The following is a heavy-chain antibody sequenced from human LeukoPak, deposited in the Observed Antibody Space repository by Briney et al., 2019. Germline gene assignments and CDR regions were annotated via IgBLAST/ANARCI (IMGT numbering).Heavy chain of an antibody. V-gene: IGHV3-7*01. CDR1: GSTFSSYA. Sequence: QPGGSLRLSCAASGSTFSSYAMSWVRQAPGKGLEWVANIKHDGSEKYYVDSVKGRFAISRDNAKNLLYLQMNSLRAEDTAVYYCAIYNWNSRRDLDYWGQGTLVTVTS. CDR2: IKHDGSEK. J-gene: IGHJ4*02. D-gene: IGHD1-20*01. CDR3: AIYNWNSRRDLDY.